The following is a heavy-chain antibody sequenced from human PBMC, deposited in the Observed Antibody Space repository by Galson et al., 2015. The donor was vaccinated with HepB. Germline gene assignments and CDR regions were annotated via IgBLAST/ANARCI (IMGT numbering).Heavy chain of an antibody. V-gene: IGHV3-7*03. CDR2: IKQDGSEK. J-gene: IGHJ6*02. CDR3: ARDRAAAGPETISCYYYYGMDV. CDR1: GFTFSSYW. D-gene: IGHD6-13*01. Sequence: SLRLSCAASGFTFSSYWMSWVRQAPGKGLEWVANIKQDGSEKYYVDSVKGRFTISRDNAKNSLYLQMNSLRAEDTAVYYCARDRAAAGPETISCYYYYGMDVWGQGTTVTVSS.